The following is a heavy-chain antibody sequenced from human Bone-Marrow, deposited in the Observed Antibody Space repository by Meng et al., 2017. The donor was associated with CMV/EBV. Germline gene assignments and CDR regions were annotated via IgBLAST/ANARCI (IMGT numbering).Heavy chain of an antibody. CDR3: ASVRGGGYNPLY. V-gene: IGHV4-34*01. Sequence: SETLSLTCGVHGGSFSGHYWSWIRQSPGMGLEWIGEINEHGITDYNPSLKNRVTISIATSKIQFSLNLTSMTAADSAVYYYASVRGGGYNPLYWGQGSLVTVSS. D-gene: IGHD5-24*01. J-gene: IGHJ4*02. CDR1: GGSFSGHY. CDR2: INEHGIT.